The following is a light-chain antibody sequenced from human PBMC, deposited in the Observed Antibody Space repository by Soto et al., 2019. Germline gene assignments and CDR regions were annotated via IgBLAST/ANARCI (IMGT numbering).Light chain of an antibody. Sequence: DIVMTQSPDSLAVSLGERDTINCKSSQSVLYSSNNKNYLAWYQQKPGQPPKLLIYWASTRESGVPDRFSGSGSGTDFTLTISSLQAEDVAVYYCQQYYSTPPTFGPGTKVDIK. V-gene: IGKV4-1*01. CDR3: QQYYSTPPT. CDR1: QSVLYSSNNKNY. CDR2: WAS. J-gene: IGKJ3*01.